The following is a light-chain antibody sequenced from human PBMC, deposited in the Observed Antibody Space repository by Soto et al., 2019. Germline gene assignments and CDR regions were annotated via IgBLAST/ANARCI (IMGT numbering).Light chain of an antibody. CDR3: QQDTNWPPWT. Sequence: ESVLTQSPGTLSSSPGERATLFCRASQSVSSTYLAWYQQKPGQAPRLLIYGASSRATGIPARFSGSGSGTEFTLTISSLQSEDFAVYYCQQDTNWPPWTFGQGTKVEIK. CDR1: QSVSSTY. J-gene: IGKJ1*01. V-gene: IGKV3-15*01. CDR2: GAS.